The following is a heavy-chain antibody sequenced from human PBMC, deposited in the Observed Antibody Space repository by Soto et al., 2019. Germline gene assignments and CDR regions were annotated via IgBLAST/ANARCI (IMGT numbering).Heavy chain of an antibody. Sequence: SETLSLTCTVSGGSISSYYWSWIRQPPGKGLEWIGYVYNSGSTNYNPSLKSRVTISEDRSKNQFYLKLSSVTAADTAVYYCEREYNYDSSGIGFDSGGQGTRVTVSS. CDR2: VYNSGST. CDR1: GGSISSYY. J-gene: IGHJ4*02. CDR3: EREYNYDSSGIGFDS. V-gene: IGHV4-59*01. D-gene: IGHD3-22*01.